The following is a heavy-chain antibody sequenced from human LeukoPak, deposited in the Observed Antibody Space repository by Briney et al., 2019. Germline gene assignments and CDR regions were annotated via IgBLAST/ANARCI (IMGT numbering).Heavy chain of an antibody. D-gene: IGHD3-10*01. Sequence: SETLSLTCAVSGESMIGHYWTWIRQPPGKRLEWIGEIHHSGGTNSNPSLKNRVTISIDMSKNQFSLKLNSVTAADTAVYYCARATASGSGRAYDHWAQGNLVPVSS. V-gene: IGHV4-34*01. CDR2: IHHSGGT. CDR1: GESMIGHY. J-gene: IGHJ4*02. CDR3: ARATASGSGRAYDH.